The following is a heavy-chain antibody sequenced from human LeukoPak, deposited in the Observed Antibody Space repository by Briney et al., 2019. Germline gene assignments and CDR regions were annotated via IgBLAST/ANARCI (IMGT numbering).Heavy chain of an antibody. V-gene: IGHV4-39*01. D-gene: IGHD3-22*01. CDR2: IYFSGST. CDR3: ARHALYDSSGYYSLHAFDM. Sequence: PSETLSLTCTVSGGSISSSSYCWGWIRQPPGKGLEWIGSIYFSGSTHYNPSLKSRVTISVDTSKNQFSLRLSSVTAADTAVYYCARHALYDSSGYYSLHAFDMWGQGTTVTVSS. J-gene: IGHJ3*02. CDR1: GGSISSSSYC.